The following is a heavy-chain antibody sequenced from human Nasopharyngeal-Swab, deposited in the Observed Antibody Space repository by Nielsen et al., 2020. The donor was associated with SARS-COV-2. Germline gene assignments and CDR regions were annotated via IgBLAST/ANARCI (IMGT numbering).Heavy chain of an antibody. D-gene: IGHD4-23*01. CDR1: GFTFRDYS. CDR2: ISGSGGST. J-gene: IGHJ4*02. Sequence: GESLKISCAASGFTFRDYSMNWVRQAPGKGLEWVSEISGSGGSTYYAESVKGRFTISRDNSKNTLYLQMSSLRAEDTAIYYCAKDLGVESPLWFDYWGQGTLVTASS. CDR3: AKDLGVESPLWFDY. V-gene: IGHV3-23*01.